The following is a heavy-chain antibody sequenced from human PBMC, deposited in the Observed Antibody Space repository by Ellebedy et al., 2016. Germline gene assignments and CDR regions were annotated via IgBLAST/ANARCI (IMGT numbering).Heavy chain of an antibody. D-gene: IGHD4-11*01. CDR3: ARGDDYSRDYYYYMDV. V-gene: IGHV4-59*01. Sequence: SETLSLXCTVSGGSISSYYWSWIRQPPGKGLEWIGYIYYSGSTNYNPSLKSRVTISVDTSKNQFSLKLSSVTAADTAVYYCARGDDYSRDYYYYMDVWGKGTTVTVSS. CDR1: GGSISSYY. CDR2: IYYSGST. J-gene: IGHJ6*03.